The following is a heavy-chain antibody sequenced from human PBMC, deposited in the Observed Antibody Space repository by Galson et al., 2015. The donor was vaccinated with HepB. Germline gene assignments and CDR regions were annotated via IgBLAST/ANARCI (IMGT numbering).Heavy chain of an antibody. V-gene: IGHV3-23*01. Sequence: SLRLSCAASGFTFSTYAMSWVRQAPGKGLEWVSAISGRGARTYYADSVKGRFAISRDNSRNILFLHMNSLRPDDTAIYYCAKESVASGGPNNFDFWGPGNLVTVSS. CDR3: AKESVASGGPNNFDF. CDR1: GFTFSTYA. D-gene: IGHD6-13*01. J-gene: IGHJ4*02. CDR2: ISGRGART.